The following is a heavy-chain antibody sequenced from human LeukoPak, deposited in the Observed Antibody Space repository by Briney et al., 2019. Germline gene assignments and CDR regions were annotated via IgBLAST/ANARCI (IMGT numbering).Heavy chain of an antibody. D-gene: IGHD1-1*01. CDR3: AKVSTRPISYMDV. Sequence: GGSLRLSCAASGFIFSRYAMQWVRQAPGRGLEWVVVISYDGTNEDYADSVKGRFTISRDNAENSLDLQMNSLRAEDTAVYYCAKVSTRPISYMDVWGKGTTVTVSS. CDR2: ISYDGTNE. J-gene: IGHJ6*03. V-gene: IGHV3-30-3*01. CDR1: GFIFSRYA.